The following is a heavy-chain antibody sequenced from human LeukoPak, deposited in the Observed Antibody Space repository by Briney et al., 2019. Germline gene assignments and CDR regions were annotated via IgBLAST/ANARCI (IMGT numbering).Heavy chain of an antibody. V-gene: IGHV3-21*01. D-gene: IGHD3-3*01. CDR3: TRSGDYYATGDY. Sequence: MAGGSLRLSCAASGFTFSSYSMNWVRQAPGKGLEWVSSISSSSSIYADSVKGRFTISRDNAKNSLYLQMNSLRAEDTAVYYCTRSGDYYATGDYWGQGTLVTVSS. CDR2: ISSSSS. CDR1: GFTFSSYS. J-gene: IGHJ4*02.